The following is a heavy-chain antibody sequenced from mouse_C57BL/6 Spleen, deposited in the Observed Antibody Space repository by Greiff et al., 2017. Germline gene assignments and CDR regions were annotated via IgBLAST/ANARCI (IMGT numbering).Heavy chain of an antibody. V-gene: IGHV1-50*01. CDR3: ATSDVDY. J-gene: IGHJ2*01. CDR2: IDPSDNYT. CDR1: GYTFTNYW. Sequence: QVQLQQPGTELVKPGASVQLSCKASGYTFTNYWIQWIKQRPGQGLEWIGEIDPSDNYTNYNQKFKGKATLTVDTSSSTAYMQLSSLTSEDSAVYYCATSDVDYWGQGTTLTVSS.